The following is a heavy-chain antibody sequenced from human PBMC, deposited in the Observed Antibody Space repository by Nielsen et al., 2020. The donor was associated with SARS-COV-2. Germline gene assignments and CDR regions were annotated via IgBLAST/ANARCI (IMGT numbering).Heavy chain of an antibody. CDR3: ARGVPAAPYYYYYYMDI. D-gene: IGHD2-2*01. J-gene: IGHJ6*03. Sequence: GESLKISCAASGFTFSSYWMSWVRQAPGKGLEWVANIKQDGSEKYYVDSVKGRFTISRDNAKNSLYLQMNSLRAEDTAVYYCARGVPAAPYYYYYYMDIWGKGTTVTVSS. CDR2: IKQDGSEK. V-gene: IGHV3-7*04. CDR1: GFTFSSYW.